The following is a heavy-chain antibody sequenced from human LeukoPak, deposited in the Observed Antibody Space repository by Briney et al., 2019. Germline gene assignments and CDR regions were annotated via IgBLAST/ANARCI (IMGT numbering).Heavy chain of an antibody. CDR3: ARGLLLSAFDI. CDR1: GYTLTNYA. V-gene: IGHV1-18*01. Sequence: ASVKVSCKASGYTLTNYAINWVRQAPGQGLEWMGWISAYNVNTNYAQKLQGRVTMTTDTSTSTAYMALRSLGSDDTAVYYCARGLLLSAFDIWGPGTMVTVSS. J-gene: IGHJ3*02. CDR2: ISAYNVNT.